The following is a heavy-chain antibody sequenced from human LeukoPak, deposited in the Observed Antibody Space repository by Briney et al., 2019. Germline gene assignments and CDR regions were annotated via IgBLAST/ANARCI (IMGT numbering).Heavy chain of an antibody. J-gene: IGHJ4*02. CDR3: AKPKYDSSGYYYARAFDY. V-gene: IGHV3-23*01. Sequence: GSLRLSCAASGFTFSSYAMSWVRQAPGKGLEWVSAISGSGGSTYYADSVKGWFTISRDNSKNTLYLQMNSLRAEDTAVYYCAKPKYDSSGYYYARAFDYWGQGTLVTVSS. CDR1: GFTFSSYA. CDR2: ISGSGGST. D-gene: IGHD3-22*01.